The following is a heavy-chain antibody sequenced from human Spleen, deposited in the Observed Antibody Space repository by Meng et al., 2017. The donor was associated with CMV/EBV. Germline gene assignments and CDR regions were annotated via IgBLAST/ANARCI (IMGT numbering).Heavy chain of an antibody. CDR1: GFIFSQYG. D-gene: IGHD3-10*01. CDR2: IHYDGSDE. J-gene: IGHJ4*02. Sequence: GESLKISCATSGFIFSQYGMYWVRQAPGKGLEWVAFIHYDGSDEGYADSMKGRFTISRDNSKNTLYLQMNSLRPEDTAMYYCSKVEGSGWGQGTLVTVSS. V-gene: IGHV3-30*02. CDR3: SKVEGSG.